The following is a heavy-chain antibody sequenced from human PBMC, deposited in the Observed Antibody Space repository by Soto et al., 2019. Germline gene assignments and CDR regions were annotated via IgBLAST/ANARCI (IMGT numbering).Heavy chain of an antibody. J-gene: IGHJ2*01. CDR1: GVSLSSYY. D-gene: IGHD4-17*01. Sequence: QVQLQESGPGLVKPSETLSLTCTVSGVSLSSYYWSWIRQPPGKGLEWIGYIYYSGSTDYNPSLKSRVTISLDTSKNQFSLKLSSVTAADTAVYYCAGRYGRYFDLWGRGTLVTVSS. CDR2: IYYSGST. CDR3: AGRYGRYFDL. V-gene: IGHV4-59*01.